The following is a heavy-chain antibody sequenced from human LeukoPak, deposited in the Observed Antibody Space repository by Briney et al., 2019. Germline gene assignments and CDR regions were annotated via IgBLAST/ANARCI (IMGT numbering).Heavy chain of an antibody. CDR1: GFTFSGYA. CDR2: ISGSGDST. CDR3: AGSGWYRALFTDY. D-gene: IGHD6-19*01. Sequence: GGSLRLSCAASGFTFSGYAMSWVRQAPGKGLKSVSAISGSGDSTYYADSVKGRFTISRDNSKNTLYLQMSSLRAEDTAVYYSAGSGWYRALFTDYWGQGTLVTVSS. J-gene: IGHJ4*02. V-gene: IGHV3-23*01.